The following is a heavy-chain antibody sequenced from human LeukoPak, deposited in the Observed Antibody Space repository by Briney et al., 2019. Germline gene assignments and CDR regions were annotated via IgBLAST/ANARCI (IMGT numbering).Heavy chain of an antibody. CDR1: GASFSGYY. CDR3: ARYANVDTAMGIDY. V-gene: IGHV4-34*01. J-gene: IGHJ4*02. Sequence: SETLSLTCAVYGASFSGYYWSWIRQPPGKGLEWIGEINHSGSTDYNPSLKSRVTISIDTSKNQFSLKLSSVTAADTAVYYCARYANVDTAMGIDYWGQGTLVTVSS. CDR2: INHSGST. D-gene: IGHD5-18*01.